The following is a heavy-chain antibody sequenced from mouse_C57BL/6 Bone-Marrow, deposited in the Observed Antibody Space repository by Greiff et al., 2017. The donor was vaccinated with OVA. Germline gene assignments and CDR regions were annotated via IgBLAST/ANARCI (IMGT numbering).Heavy chain of an antibody. CDR1: EYEFPSPD. V-gene: IGHV5-2*01. Sequence: VQLKESGGGLVQPGESLKLSCESNEYEFPSPDMSWVRKTPEKKLELVAAINSDGGSTYYPDTMQRRFIISRDNTKKTLYLQMSSLRSEDTALYYCARQGGSSPSYWYFDVWGTGTTVTVSS. CDR2: INSDGGST. D-gene: IGHD1-1*01. J-gene: IGHJ1*03. CDR3: ARQGGSSPSYWYFDV.